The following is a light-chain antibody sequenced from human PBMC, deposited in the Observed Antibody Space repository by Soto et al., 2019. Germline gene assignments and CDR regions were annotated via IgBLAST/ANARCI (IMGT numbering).Light chain of an antibody. CDR3: SSYAGSNKSV. Sequence: QSVLTQPPSASGSPGLSVTISCTGTSSDVGGYNYVSWYQQHPGKAPKLMIYEASKRPSGVPDRFSGSKSGNTASLTVSGLQPEDEADYYCSSYAGSNKSVFGTGTKVTVL. CDR2: EAS. CDR1: SSDVGGYNY. V-gene: IGLV2-8*01. J-gene: IGLJ1*01.